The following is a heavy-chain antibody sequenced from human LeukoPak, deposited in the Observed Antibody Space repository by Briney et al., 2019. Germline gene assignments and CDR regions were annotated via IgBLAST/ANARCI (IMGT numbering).Heavy chain of an antibody. CDR3: AREGGPTGGAQDY. Sequence: GASVKVSCKASGYTFTSYYMHWVRQAPGQGLEWMGIINPSGGSTSYAQKFQGRVTMTRDMSTSTVYMELRSLRSDDTAVYYCAREGGPTGGAQDYWGQGTLVTVSS. CDR2: INPSGGST. J-gene: IGHJ4*02. CDR1: GYTFTSYY. V-gene: IGHV1-46*01. D-gene: IGHD1-1*01.